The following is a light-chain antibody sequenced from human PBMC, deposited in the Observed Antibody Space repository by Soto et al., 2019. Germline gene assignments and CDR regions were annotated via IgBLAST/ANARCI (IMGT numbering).Light chain of an antibody. V-gene: IGLV2-23*01. CDR2: EGS. J-gene: IGLJ2*01. Sequence: QSALTQPASVSGSPGQSITISCTGTSSDVGSYNFVSWYQQHPGKAPKLMIYEGSKRPSGVSNRSSGSKSGNTASLTISGLQAEDEADYYCCSYAGSSTLVFGGGTKVTVL. CDR3: CSYAGSSTLV. CDR1: SSDVGSYNF.